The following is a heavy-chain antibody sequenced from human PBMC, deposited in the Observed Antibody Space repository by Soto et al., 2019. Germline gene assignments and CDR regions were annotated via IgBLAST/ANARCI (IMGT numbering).Heavy chain of an antibody. CDR1: GFTFTSSA. D-gene: IGHD3-9*01. V-gene: IGHV1-58*01. J-gene: IGHJ6*02. CDR3: AAGRILRYFDWLSQPPSDYYYYGMDV. CDR2: IVVGSGNT. Sequence: QMQLVQSGPEVKKPGTSVKVSCKASGFTFTSSAVQWVRQARGQRLEWIGWIVVGSGNTNYAQKFQERVTITRDMSTSTAYMELSSLRSEDTAVYYCAAGRILRYFDWLSQPPSDYYYYGMDVWGQGTTVTVSS.